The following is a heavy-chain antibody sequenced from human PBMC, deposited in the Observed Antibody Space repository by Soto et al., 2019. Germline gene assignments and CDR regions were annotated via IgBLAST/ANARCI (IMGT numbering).Heavy chain of an antibody. Sequence: SEALSLTCTIPGGSINNVDYYWSWIRQPPGRGLEWLGHIYYRGSTFYNPSLESRVSMSLDTSKNQFSLRLNSVTAADTAVYYCAPYCKSGACPDPSYYYGMDVWGLGTTVTVSS. CDR1: GGSINNVDYY. CDR2: IYYRGST. CDR3: APYCKSGACPDPSYYYGMDV. V-gene: IGHV4-30-4*01. D-gene: IGHD2-15*01. J-gene: IGHJ6*02.